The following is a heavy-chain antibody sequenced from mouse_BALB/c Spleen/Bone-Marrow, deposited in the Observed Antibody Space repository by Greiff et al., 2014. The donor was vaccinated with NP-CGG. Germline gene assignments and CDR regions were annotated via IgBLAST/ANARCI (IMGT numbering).Heavy chain of an antibody. Sequence: DVHLVESRGGLVKPGGSLKLSCAASGFTFSSYAMSWVRQTPEKRLEWVASISSGGSTYYPDSVKGRFTISRDNARNILYLQMSSLRSEDTAMYYCARGGGYYYAMDSSGQASSVTFSS. V-gene: IGHV5-6-5*01. CDR2: ISSGGST. J-gene: IGHJ4*01. CDR3: ARGGGYYYAMDS. CDR1: GFTFSSYA.